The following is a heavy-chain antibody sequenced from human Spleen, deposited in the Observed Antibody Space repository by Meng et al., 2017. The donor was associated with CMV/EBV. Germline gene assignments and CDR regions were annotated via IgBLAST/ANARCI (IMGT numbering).Heavy chain of an antibody. CDR1: GFTLSSCV. CDR3: AKERAYCSSTSCAYGMDV. V-gene: IGHV3-30*02. D-gene: IGHD2-2*01. Sequence: GESLKISCAASGFTLSSCVMRWVRQAPGKGLEWVAFIRYDGSNKYYADSVKGRFTISRDNSKNTLYLQMNSLRAEDTAVYYCAKERAYCSSTSCAYGMDVWGQGTTVTVSS. J-gene: IGHJ6*02. CDR2: IRYDGSNK.